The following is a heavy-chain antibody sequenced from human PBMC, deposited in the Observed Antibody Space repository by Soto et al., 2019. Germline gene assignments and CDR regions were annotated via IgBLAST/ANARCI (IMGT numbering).Heavy chain of an antibody. D-gene: IGHD6-19*01. V-gene: IGHV3-48*02. CDR1: GFRFSIYS. Sequence: EVRLVESGGALVQRGGSLTLSCAASGFRFSIYSMNWVRQAPGKGLEWSAYITSDTKTIKYAESVKGRFTISRDNAKNSVYLQMNNLSDEEKDVYYCARSVEGHFDYWGQGTVVTVSS. J-gene: IGHJ4*02. CDR3: ARSVEGHFDY. CDR2: ITSDTKTI.